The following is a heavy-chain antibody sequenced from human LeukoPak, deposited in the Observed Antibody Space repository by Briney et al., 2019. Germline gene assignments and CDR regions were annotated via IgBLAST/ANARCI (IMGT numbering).Heavy chain of an antibody. CDR1: GGSISSYY. V-gene: IGHV4-59*01. J-gene: IGHJ4*02. CDR3: ARLVMLGDYPRGRFDY. CDR2: IYYSGST. D-gene: IGHD4-17*01. Sequence: SETLSLTCTVSGGSISSYYWCWIRQPPGKGLEWIGYIYYSGSTNYNPSLKSRVTISVDTSKNQFSLKLSSVTAADTAVYYCARLVMLGDYPRGRFDYWGQGTLVTVSS.